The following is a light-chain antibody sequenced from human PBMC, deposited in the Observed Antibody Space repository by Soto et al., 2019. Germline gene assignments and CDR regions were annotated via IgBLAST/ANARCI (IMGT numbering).Light chain of an antibody. CDR2: DVS. V-gene: IGLV2-14*01. CDR3: SSYTSSSTPYV. CDR1: SSDVGGYNY. J-gene: IGLJ1*01. Sequence: QSVLTQPASVSGSPGQSITISCTGTSSDVGGYNYVSWYQQHPGKAPKVMIYDVSHRPSGVSNRFSGSKSGNTASLIISGLQAEDEADYYCSSYTSSSTPYVFGTGTKVTVL.